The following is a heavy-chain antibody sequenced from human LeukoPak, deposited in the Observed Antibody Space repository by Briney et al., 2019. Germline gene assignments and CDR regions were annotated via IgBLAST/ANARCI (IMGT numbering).Heavy chain of an antibody. D-gene: IGHD3-9*01. CDR2: NSSSGGST. CDR1: GFTFSRYA. J-gene: IGHJ3*02. Sequence: QTGGSLRLSCSASGFTFSRYAMHWVRQAPGKGLEYVSANSSSGGSTYYADSVKGRFTISRDNSKNTLYLQMNSLRAEDTAVYYCAKLGLYYDILTGYPDAFDIWGQGTMVTVSS. CDR3: AKLGLYYDILTGYPDAFDI. V-gene: IGHV3-64*04.